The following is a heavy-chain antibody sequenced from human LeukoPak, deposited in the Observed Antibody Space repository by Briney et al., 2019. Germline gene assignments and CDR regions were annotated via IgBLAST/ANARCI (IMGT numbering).Heavy chain of an antibody. CDR1: GFTFSSYA. CDR3: AKEPLYSSGWYTAGYYFDY. Sequence: GGSLRLSCAASGFTFSSYAMSWVRQAPGKGLEWVSAISGGGGSTYYADSVKGRFTISRDNSKNTLYLQMNSLRAEDTAVYYCAKEPLYSSGWYTAGYYFDYWGQGTLVTVSS. CDR2: ISGGGGST. V-gene: IGHV3-23*01. D-gene: IGHD6-19*01. J-gene: IGHJ4*02.